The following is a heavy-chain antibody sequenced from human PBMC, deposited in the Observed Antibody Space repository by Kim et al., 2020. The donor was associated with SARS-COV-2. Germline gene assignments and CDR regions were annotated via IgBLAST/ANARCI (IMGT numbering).Heavy chain of an antibody. D-gene: IGHD6-19*01. V-gene: IGHV3-30*18. Sequence: GGSLRLSCAASGFTFSDYGMQWVRQAPGKGLEWVAVVSYIGNFKYYADSVRGRFSISRDNSKNTLYLQMNSLRAEDTAVYYCAKERTPTYSSGWPLDYWGQGTLVTVFS. J-gene: IGHJ4*02. CDR3: AKERTPTYSSGWPLDY. CDR2: VSYIGNFK. CDR1: GFTFSDYG.